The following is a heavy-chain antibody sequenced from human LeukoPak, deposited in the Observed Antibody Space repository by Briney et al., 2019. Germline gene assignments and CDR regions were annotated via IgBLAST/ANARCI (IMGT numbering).Heavy chain of an antibody. D-gene: IGHD3-22*01. CDR2: ISSSGSTI. J-gene: IGHJ4*02. CDR1: GFTFSSYE. CDR3: ARDRPMDYYDSSGVIDY. Sequence: GGSLRLSCAASGFTFSSYEMNWVRQAPAKGLEWVSDISSSGSTIYYADSVKGRFTISRDNAKNSLYLQMNSLRAEDTAVYYCARDRPMDYYDSSGVIDYWGQGTLVTVSS. V-gene: IGHV3-48*03.